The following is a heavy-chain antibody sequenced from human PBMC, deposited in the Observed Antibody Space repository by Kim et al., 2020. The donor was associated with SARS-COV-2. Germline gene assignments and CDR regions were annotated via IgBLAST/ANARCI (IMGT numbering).Heavy chain of an antibody. CDR1: GFIFDDYA. CDR3: AKDSYYDFWSGSGPGGMDG. Sequence: GGSLRLSCAASGFIFDDYAMHWVRQAPGKGLEWVSGIGWNSADIGYADSVKGRFTISRDNAKNSLYLQMNSLRAEDTALYYCAKDSYYDFWSGSGPGGMDGWGRGTTVTVSS. D-gene: IGHD3-3*01. V-gene: IGHV3-9*01. CDR2: IGWNSADI. J-gene: IGHJ6*02.